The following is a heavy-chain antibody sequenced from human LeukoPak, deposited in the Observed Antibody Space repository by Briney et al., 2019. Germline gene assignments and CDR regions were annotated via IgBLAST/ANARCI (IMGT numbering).Heavy chain of an antibody. D-gene: IGHD4-23*01. CDR1: GYSISSGYY. CDR2: IHHSGST. J-gene: IGHJ1*01. CDR3: ARAYGGNSQYFQH. V-gene: IGHV4-38-2*02. Sequence: SETLSLTCTVSGYSISSGYYWGWIRQPPGKGLKWIGSIHHSGSTNYNPSLKSRVTISLDTSKNQFSLKLSSVTAADTAVYYCARAYGGNSQYFQHWGQGTLVTVSS.